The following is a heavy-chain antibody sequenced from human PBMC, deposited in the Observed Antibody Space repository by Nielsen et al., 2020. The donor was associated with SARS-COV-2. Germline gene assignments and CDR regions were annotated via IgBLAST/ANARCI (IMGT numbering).Heavy chain of an antibody. CDR1: GFTFGDYA. D-gene: IGHD6-6*01. V-gene: IGHV3-7*03. CDR3: AREGGDTSSSEMDF. Sequence: GGSLRLSCTASGFTFGDYAMSWVRQAPGKGLEWVANIKQDGSEKYYVDSVKGRFTISRDNAKNSLYLQMNSLRAEDTAVYYCAREGGDTSSSEMDFWGQGTTVTVS. J-gene: IGHJ6*02. CDR2: IKQDGSEK.